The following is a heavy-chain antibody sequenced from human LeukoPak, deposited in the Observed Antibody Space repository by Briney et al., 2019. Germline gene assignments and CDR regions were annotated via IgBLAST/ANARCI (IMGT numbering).Heavy chain of an antibody. J-gene: IGHJ5*02. CDR3: ARDGGRGYYDSSGLIWFDP. CDR1: GGSISSYY. D-gene: IGHD3-22*01. V-gene: IGHV4-4*07. CDR2: IYTSGST. Sequence: SETLSLTCTVSGGSISSYYWSWIRQPAGKGLEWIGRIYTSGSTNYNPSLKSRVTMSVDTSKNQFSLKLSSVTAADTAVYYCARDGGRGYYDSSGLIWFDPWGQGTLVTVSS.